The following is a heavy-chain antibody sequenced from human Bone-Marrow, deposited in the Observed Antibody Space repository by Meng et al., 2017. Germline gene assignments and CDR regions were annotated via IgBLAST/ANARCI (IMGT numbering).Heavy chain of an antibody. CDR2: ISYDGSNK. V-gene: IGHV3-30*01. CDR3: ARASSGIHYWYFDL. CDR1: GFTFSSYA. Sequence: GESLKISCAASGFTFSSYAMHWVRQAPGKGLEWVAVISYDGSNKYYADSVKGRSTISRDNSKNTLYLQMNSLRAEDTAVYYCARASSGIHYWYFDLWGRGTLVTVSS. J-gene: IGHJ2*01. D-gene: IGHD1-26*01.